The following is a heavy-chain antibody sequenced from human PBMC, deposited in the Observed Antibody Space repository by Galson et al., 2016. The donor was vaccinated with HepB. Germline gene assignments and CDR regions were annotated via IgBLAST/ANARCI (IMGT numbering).Heavy chain of an antibody. D-gene: IGHD3-9*01. CDR1: GGFIGPGAYY. CDR2: LYFGGNT. CDR3: ARRPYSYFDDSTSLDS. V-gene: IGHV4-39*01. J-gene: IGHJ4*02. Sequence: SETLSLTCSVSGGFIGPGAYYWDWIRQSPGKGLEWIGNLYFGGNTYYNPSLRSRVTISVDASKNEFSLKLTSVTAADTAVYYCARRPYSYFDDSTSLDSWGQGTLVTVSS.